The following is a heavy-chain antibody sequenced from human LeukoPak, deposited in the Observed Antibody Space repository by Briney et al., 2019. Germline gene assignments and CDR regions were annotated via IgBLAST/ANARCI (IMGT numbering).Heavy chain of an antibody. CDR3: ATRGTTATKYFEY. D-gene: IGHD1-1*01. CDR2: ISGSGGST. Sequence: GGSLRLSCAASGFTFSSYAMSWVRQAPGKGLEWVSAISGSGGSTYYADSVKGRFTISRDNSKNTLHLQMNSLRAEDTAIYYCATRGTTATKYFEYWGQGTLVTVSS. CDR1: GFTFSSYA. J-gene: IGHJ4*02. V-gene: IGHV3-23*01.